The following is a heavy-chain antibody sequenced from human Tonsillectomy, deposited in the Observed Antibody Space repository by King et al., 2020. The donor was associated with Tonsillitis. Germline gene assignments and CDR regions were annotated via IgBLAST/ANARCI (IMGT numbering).Heavy chain of an antibody. J-gene: IGHJ5*02. CDR2: INPSGIT. D-gene: IGHD3-16*01. CDR3: ARGTWGGRFYP. Sequence: VQLQQWGAGLLKPSETLSLTCAVYVGSFSGYYWSWIRQPPEKGLEWIGEINPSGITNYNPSLKSRVTISVDTSNNQFSLNLTAVTAADTAIYYCARGTWGGRFYPCGQGTLVTVSS. CDR1: VGSFSGYY. V-gene: IGHV4-34*01.